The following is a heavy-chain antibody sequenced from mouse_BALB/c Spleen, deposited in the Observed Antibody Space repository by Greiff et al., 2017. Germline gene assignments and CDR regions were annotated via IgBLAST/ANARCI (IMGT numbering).Heavy chain of an antibody. CDR2: IWAGGST. CDR1: GFSLTSYG. Sequence: VKLVESGPGLVAPSQSLSITCTVSGFSLTSYGVHWVRQPPGKGLEWLGVIWAGGSTNYNSALMSRLSISKDNSKSQVFLKMNSLQTDDTAMYYCARWYYGSSPWFAYWGQGTLVTVSA. CDR3: ARWYYGSSPWFAY. V-gene: IGHV2-9*02. J-gene: IGHJ3*01. D-gene: IGHD1-1*01.